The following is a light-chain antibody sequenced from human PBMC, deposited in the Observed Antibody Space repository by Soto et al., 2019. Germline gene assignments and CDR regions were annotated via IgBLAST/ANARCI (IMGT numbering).Light chain of an antibody. V-gene: IGKV3-20*01. CDR1: QSVSSSF. CDR2: GAS. Sequence: EIVLTQSPGTLSLSPGERATLSCRASQSVSSSFLAWYQQKPGQAPRLLIYGASTRATGIPDRFSGSGSGTDFTLTISRLEPKDFALYYCQQYDSSPWTFGQGTKVEIK. CDR3: QQYDSSPWT. J-gene: IGKJ1*01.